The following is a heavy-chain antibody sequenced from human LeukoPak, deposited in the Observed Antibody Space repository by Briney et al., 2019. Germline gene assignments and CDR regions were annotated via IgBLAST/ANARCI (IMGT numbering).Heavy chain of an antibody. J-gene: IGHJ4*02. Sequence: PSETLSLTCTVSGFSISSGYSWGWIRQPPGKGLEWIGNIYHTESTNYNPSLKSRVTISVDTSKNQFSLKLSSVTAADTAVYYCARDSIHRRTTPFDYWGQGTLVTASS. CDR2: IYHTEST. CDR3: ARDSIHRRTTPFDY. V-gene: IGHV4-38-2*02. CDR1: GFSISSGYS. D-gene: IGHD1-7*01.